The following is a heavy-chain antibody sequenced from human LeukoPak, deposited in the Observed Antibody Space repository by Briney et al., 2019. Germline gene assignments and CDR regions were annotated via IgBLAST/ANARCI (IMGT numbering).Heavy chain of an antibody. CDR3: ARSPGGYFDL. Sequence: GGSLRLSCAASGFTFSSYWMHWVRPGPGKGLVWVSRLDTDGSNTNCADSVRGRFTISRDNANNTLYLQMNSLRVEDTAVYYCARSPGGYFDLWGRGILVTVSS. CDR2: LDTDGSNT. D-gene: IGHD3-10*01. CDR1: GFTFSSYW. V-gene: IGHV3-74*01. J-gene: IGHJ2*01.